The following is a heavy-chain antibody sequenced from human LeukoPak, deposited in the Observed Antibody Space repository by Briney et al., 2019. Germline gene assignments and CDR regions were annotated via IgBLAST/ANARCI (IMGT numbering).Heavy chain of an antibody. J-gene: IGHJ5*02. CDR2: IYHSGST. D-gene: IGHD3-16*01. CDR1: GYSLSSGY. V-gene: IGHV4-38-2*01. Sequence: PSETLSLTCAVSGYSLSSGYWGWIRQPPGKGLEWIGSIYHSGSTHYNPSLKSRVTISVDTSKNQFSLKLSSVTAADTAVYYCARNLSFVKPSTSMNWFDRWGQGTLVTVSS. CDR3: ARNLSFVKPSTSMNWFDR.